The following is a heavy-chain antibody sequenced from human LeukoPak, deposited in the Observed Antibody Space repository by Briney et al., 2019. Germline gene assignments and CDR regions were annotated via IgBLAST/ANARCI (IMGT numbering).Heavy chain of an antibody. V-gene: IGHV1-69*13. CDR2: IIPIFGTA. CDR3: ARVGDSSGYYPDY. Sequence: SVKVSCKASGGTFSSYAISWVRLAPGQGLEWMGGIIPIFGTANYAQKFQGRVTITADESTSTAYMELSSLRSEDTAVYYCARVGDSSGYYPDYWGQGTLVTVSS. CDR1: GGTFSSYA. D-gene: IGHD3-22*01. J-gene: IGHJ4*02.